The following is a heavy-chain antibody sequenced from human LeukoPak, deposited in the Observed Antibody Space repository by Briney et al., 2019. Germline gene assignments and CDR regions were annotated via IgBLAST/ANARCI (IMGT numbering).Heavy chain of an antibody. V-gene: IGHV4-34*01. D-gene: IGHD6-13*01. CDR3: ARASWSRRYIAAAGYNGFGP. CDR2: INHSGSN. CDR1: GFTFSSYW. Sequence: GSLRLSCAASGFTFSSYWMSWVRQAPGKGLEWIGGINHSGSNNYNPSLRSRVTISVDTSKNQVSLKLSSVTAADTAVYYCARASWSRRYIAAAGYNGFGPWGQGTLVTVAS. J-gene: IGHJ5*02.